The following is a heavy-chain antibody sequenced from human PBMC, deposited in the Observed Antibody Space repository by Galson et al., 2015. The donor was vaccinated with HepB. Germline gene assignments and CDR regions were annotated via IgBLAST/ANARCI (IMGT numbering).Heavy chain of an antibody. CDR1: GYTFTNYV. J-gene: IGHJ1*01. Sequence: SVKVSCKASGYTFTNYVMHWVRQAPGQRLEWMGWINAGIGNTKYTQKFQGRVTITRDTSASTAYMELSSLRSEDTAVYYCARVCGGSSDFLAVGEYFQHWGQGTLVTVSS. CDR2: INAGIGNT. CDR3: ARVCGGSSDFLAVGEYFQH. V-gene: IGHV1-3*01. D-gene: IGHD2-2*01.